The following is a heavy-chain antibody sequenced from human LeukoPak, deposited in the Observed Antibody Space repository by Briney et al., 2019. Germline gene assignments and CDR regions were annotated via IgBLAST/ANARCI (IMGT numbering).Heavy chain of an antibody. CDR3: ARTTNSGSLPLGY. CDR1: GGSISSGGYY. J-gene: IGHJ4*02. V-gene: IGHV4-31*03. CDR2: IYYSGST. D-gene: IGHD1-26*01. Sequence: PSQTLSLTCTVSGGSISSGGYYWSWIRQHPGKGLEWIGYIYYSGSTYYNPSLKSRVTISVDTSKNQFSLKLSSVTAADTAVYYCARTTNSGSLPLGYWGQGTLVTVSS.